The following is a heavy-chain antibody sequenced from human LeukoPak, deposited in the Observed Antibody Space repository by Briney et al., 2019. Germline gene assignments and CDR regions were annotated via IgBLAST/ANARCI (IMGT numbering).Heavy chain of an antibody. Sequence: KPSETLSLTCTASGGSISSYYWSWIRQPAGKGLEWIGRIYSSGSTNYNPSLKSRVTMSVDTSKNQFSLKLRSVTAADTAVYYCASSGLTSVAFDYWGQGTLVTVSS. V-gene: IGHV4-4*07. CDR2: IYSSGST. D-gene: IGHD6-19*01. CDR3: ASSGLTSVAFDY. CDR1: GGSISSYY. J-gene: IGHJ4*02.